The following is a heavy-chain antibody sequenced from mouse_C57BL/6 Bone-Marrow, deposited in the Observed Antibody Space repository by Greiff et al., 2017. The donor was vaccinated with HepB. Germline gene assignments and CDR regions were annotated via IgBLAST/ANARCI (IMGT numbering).Heavy chain of an antibody. V-gene: IGHV1-76*01. D-gene: IGHD2-3*01. CDR1: GYTFTDYY. CDR3: ARSIYDGYYLFAY. CDR2: IYPGSGNT. Sequence: LQQSGAELVRPGASVKLSCKASGYTFTDYYINWVKQRPGQGLEWIARIYPGSGNTYYNEKFKGKATLTAEKSSSTAYMQLSSLTSEDSAVYFCARSIYDGYYLFAYWGQGTLVTVSA. J-gene: IGHJ3*01.